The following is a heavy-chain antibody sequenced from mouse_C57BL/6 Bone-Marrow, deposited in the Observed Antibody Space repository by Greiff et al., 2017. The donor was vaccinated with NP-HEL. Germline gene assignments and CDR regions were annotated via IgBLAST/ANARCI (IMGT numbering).Heavy chain of an antibody. D-gene: IGHD2-3*01. Sequence: EVMLVESGGDLVKPGGSLKLSCAASGFTFSSYGMSWVRQTPDKRLEWVATISSGGSYTYYPDSVKGRFTISRDNAKNTLYLQMSSLKSEDTAMYYCARHTSMMFIIFFAYWGQETLVTVSA. CDR1: GFTFSSYG. V-gene: IGHV5-6*01. CDR2: ISSGGSYT. CDR3: ARHTSMMFIIFFAY. J-gene: IGHJ3*01.